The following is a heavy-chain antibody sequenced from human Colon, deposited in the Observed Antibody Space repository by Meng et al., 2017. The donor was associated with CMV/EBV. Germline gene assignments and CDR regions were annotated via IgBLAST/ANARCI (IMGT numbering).Heavy chain of an antibody. CDR1: GYSFNGFY. Sequence: QGQLVQSGAELKKPGASVKVSCKASGYSFNGFYLQWVRQAPGQGLEWMGWINPKSGDTIYEQKFQGRVTMTRDTSISTVYMDLNSLRSDDTAVYFCARDLWSGSSDYFDYWGQGTLVTVSS. CDR2: INPKSGDT. D-gene: IGHD3-3*01. V-gene: IGHV1-2*02. J-gene: IGHJ4*02. CDR3: ARDLWSGSSDYFDY.